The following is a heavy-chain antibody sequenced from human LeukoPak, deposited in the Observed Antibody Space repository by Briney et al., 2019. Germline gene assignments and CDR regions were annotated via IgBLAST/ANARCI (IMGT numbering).Heavy chain of an antibody. D-gene: IGHD1-26*01. Sequence: PGGSLRLSCAASGFTFSSYAMSWVRQAPGKGLEWVSAISGSGGSTYYADSVKGRFTISRDNAKNSLYLQMNSLRAEDTAVYYCAGPTWALYYYYGMDVWGQGTTVTVSS. J-gene: IGHJ6*02. CDR2: ISGSGGST. CDR1: GFTFSSYA. CDR3: AGPTWALYYYYGMDV. V-gene: IGHV3-23*01.